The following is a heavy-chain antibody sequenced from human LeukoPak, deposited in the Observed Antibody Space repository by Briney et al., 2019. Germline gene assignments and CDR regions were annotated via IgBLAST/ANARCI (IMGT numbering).Heavy chain of an antibody. CDR1: GFSFSSYW. V-gene: IGHV3-7*01. J-gene: IGHJ4*02. Sequence: GGSLRLSCVASGFSFSSYWMSWVRQTPGKGLEWVANIKQEGSARYYVDSVTGRFTISRDNAMNSLYLQMNSLRVEDTDVYYCARDPGIAAAGTVGYFDSWGQGILVTVSS. CDR3: ARDPGIAAAGTVGYFDS. CDR2: IKQEGSAR. D-gene: IGHD6-13*01.